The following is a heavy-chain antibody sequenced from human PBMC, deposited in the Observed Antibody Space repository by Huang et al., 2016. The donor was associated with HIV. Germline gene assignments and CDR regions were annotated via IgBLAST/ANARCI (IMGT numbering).Heavy chain of an antibody. CDR1: GGTFTGYF. V-gene: IGHV4-34*02. CDR2: IKHSGTT. CDR3: VRCPGYYFEPARYFDAFDI. D-gene: IGHD3-22*01. J-gene: IGHJ3*02. Sequence: VQLQQWGASLLKPSETLSLTCAVSGGTFTGYFWGWVRQAPGKGLEWIAEIKHSGTTANNQSRKSRVSIAVDVSNNQFSLSLKSVTAADTAVYFCVRCPGYYFEPARYFDAFDIWGPGTMVTVS.